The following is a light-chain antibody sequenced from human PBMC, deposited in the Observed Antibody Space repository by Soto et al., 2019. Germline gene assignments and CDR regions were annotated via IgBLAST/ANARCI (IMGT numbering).Light chain of an antibody. V-gene: IGLV2-23*02. CDR3: CSYAGSYTFV. Sequence: QSVLTQPASVSGSPGQSITISCTGTSSDVGNYNLVSWYQKHPGKAPKVMIYEVSKRPSGVSNRLSGSKSGNTASLTISGLQTEDEADYYCCSYAGSYTFVFGTGTKVPS. CDR2: EVS. J-gene: IGLJ1*01. CDR1: SSDVGNYNL.